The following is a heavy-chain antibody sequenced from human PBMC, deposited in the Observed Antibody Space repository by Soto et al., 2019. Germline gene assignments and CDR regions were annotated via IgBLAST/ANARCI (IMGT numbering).Heavy chain of an antibody. CDR2: IYYSGST. V-gene: IGHV4-59*01. Sequence: PSETLSLTCTVSGGSISSYYWSWIRQPPGKGLEWIGYIYYSGSTNYNPSLKSRVTISVDTSKNQFSLKLSSVAAADTAVYYCARESSSSWGYGMDVWGQGTTVTVSS. J-gene: IGHJ6*02. D-gene: IGHD6-13*01. CDR1: GGSISSYY. CDR3: ARESSSSWGYGMDV.